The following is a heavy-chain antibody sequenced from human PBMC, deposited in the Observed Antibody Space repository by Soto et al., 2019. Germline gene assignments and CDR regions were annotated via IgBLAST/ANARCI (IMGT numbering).Heavy chain of an antibody. CDR3: AREGSGYDFRAFFGY. J-gene: IGHJ4*02. CDR1: CGSFSGYY. D-gene: IGHD5-12*01. Sequence: SETLSLTCAGYCGSFSGYYWSWIRQPPGKGLEWIGEINHSGSTNYNPSLKSRVTISVDTSKNQFSLKLSSVTAADTAVYYCAREGSGYDFRAFFGYWGQGTLVTVSS. CDR2: INHSGST. V-gene: IGHV4-34*01.